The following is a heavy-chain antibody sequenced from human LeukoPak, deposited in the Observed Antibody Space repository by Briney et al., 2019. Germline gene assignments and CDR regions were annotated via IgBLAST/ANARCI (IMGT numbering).Heavy chain of an antibody. CDR2: ISAYNGNT. J-gene: IGHJ1*01. CDR1: GYTFTSYD. V-gene: IGHV1-18*01. D-gene: IGHD3-9*01. Sequence: ASVKVSCKASGYTFTSYDINWVRQATGQGLEWMGWISAYNGNTNYAQKLQGRVTMTTDTSTSTAYMELRSLRSDDTAVYYCARDQRGKLRYFDWLRTGYFQHWGQGTLVTVSS. CDR3: ARDQRGKLRYFDWLRTGYFQH.